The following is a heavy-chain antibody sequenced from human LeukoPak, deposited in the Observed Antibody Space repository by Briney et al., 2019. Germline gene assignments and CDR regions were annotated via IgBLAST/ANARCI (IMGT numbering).Heavy chain of an antibody. CDR2: ISGSGGST. J-gene: IGHJ4*02. V-gene: IGHV3-23*01. CDR1: GFTFSDYY. Sequence: PGGSLRLSCAASGFTFSDYYMSWIRQAPGKGLEWVSAISGSGGSTYYADSVKGRFTISRDNSKNTLYLQMNSLRAEDTAVYYCAKDDNPIWFGKQGFDYWGQGTLVTVSS. CDR3: AKDDNPIWFGKQGFDY. D-gene: IGHD3-10*01.